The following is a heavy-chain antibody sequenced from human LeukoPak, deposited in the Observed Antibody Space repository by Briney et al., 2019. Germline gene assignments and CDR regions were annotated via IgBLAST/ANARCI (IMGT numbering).Heavy chain of an antibody. CDR1: GFTFSRYS. D-gene: IGHD3-10*01. Sequence: GGSLRLSCAGSGFTFSRYSMNWVRQAPGKGLEWVSTISSHSIYIYYADSVKGRFTISRDNAKNSLSLQMNSLRAEDTAVYYCARSPGGRILWFGESDYYFDYWGQGTLVTVSS. CDR3: ARSPGGRILWFGESDYYFDY. V-gene: IGHV3-21*01. CDR2: ISSHSIYI. J-gene: IGHJ4*02.